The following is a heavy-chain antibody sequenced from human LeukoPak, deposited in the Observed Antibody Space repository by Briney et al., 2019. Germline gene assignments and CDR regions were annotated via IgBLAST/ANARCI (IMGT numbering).Heavy chain of an antibody. CDR2: INHGGST. CDR3: ARHKVAAAGPNWFDP. CDR1: GGSFSGYY. J-gene: IGHJ5*02. D-gene: IGHD6-13*01. Sequence: PSETLSLTCAVYGGSFSGYYWSWIRQPPGKGLEWIGEINHGGSTNYNPSLKSRVTISVDTSKNQFSLKLSSVTAADTAVYYCARHKVAAAGPNWFDPWGQGTLVTVSS. V-gene: IGHV4-34*01.